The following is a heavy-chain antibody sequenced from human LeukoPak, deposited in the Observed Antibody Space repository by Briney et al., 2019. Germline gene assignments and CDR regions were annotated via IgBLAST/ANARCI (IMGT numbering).Heavy chain of an antibody. CDR2: IYYSGST. CDR1: LGSLSGYY. J-gene: IGHJ1*01. V-gene: IGHV4-59*08. Sequence: SGTLSHTRRVSLGSLSGYYWSWMRPPPGKGLEWIGHIYYSGSTKYTPSLESRVSMSLGTSKNQCSLYLSSVTAADTAVYYCARFASPSEYFQYWGQGTLVTVSS. CDR3: ARFASPSEYFQY.